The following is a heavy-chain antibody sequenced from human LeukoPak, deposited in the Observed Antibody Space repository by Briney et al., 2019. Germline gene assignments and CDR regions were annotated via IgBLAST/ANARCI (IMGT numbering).Heavy chain of an antibody. CDR2: IYSGGST. J-gene: IGHJ6*03. CDR3: ARVYKWLVLTFYYYMDV. D-gene: IGHD6-19*01. CDR1: GFTVSSNY. V-gene: IGHV3-53*01. Sequence: GGSLRLSCAASGFTVSSNYMSWVRQAPGKGLEWVSVIYSGGSTYYADSVKGRFTISRDNSKNTLHLQMNSLRAEDTAVYYCARVYKWLVLTFYYYMDVWGKGTTVTVSS.